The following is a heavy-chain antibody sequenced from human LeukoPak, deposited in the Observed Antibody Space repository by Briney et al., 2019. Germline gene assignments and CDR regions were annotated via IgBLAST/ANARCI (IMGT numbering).Heavy chain of an antibody. D-gene: IGHD2-15*01. V-gene: IGHV3-11*04. CDR3: AKDAAYYYYMDV. Sequence: GGSLRLSCAASGFSFSDYYMSWIRQAPGKGLEWVSYISSSGSTIYYADSMKGRFTISRDNSKNTLYLQMNSLRAEDTAVYYCAKDAAYYYYMDVWGKGNTVTVSS. CDR2: ISSSGSTI. CDR1: GFSFSDYY. J-gene: IGHJ6*03.